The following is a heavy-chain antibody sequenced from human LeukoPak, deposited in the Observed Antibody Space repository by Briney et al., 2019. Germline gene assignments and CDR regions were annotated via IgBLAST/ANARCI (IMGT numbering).Heavy chain of an antibody. CDR3: ARAPRWMFDY. D-gene: IGHD1-1*01. Sequence: SETLSLTCTVSGYSISSGYYWGWIRQPPGKGLEWIGSIYHSGSTYYNPSLKSRVTISVDTSKNQFSLKLSSVTAADTAVYYCARAPRWMFDYWGQGTLVTVSS. V-gene: IGHV4-38-2*02. CDR2: IYHSGST. J-gene: IGHJ4*02. CDR1: GYSISSGYY.